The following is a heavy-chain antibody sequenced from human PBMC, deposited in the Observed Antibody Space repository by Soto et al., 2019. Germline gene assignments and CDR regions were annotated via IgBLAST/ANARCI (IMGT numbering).Heavy chain of an antibody. CDR2: INSDGSST. CDR1: GFTFSSYW. J-gene: IGHJ4*02. V-gene: IGHV3-74*01. CDR3: ARERGYSGYVRIDY. Sequence: GGSLRLSCAASGFTFSSYWMHWVRQAPGKGLVWVSRINSDGSSTSYADSVKGRFTISRDNAKNTLYLQMNSLRAEDTAVYYCARERGYSGYVRIDYWGQGTLVTVSS. D-gene: IGHD5-12*01.